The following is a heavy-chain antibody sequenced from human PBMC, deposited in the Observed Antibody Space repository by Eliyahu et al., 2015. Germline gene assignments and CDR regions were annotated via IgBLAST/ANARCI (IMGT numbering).Heavy chain of an antibody. CDR1: GGSISSGGYY. J-gene: IGHJ1*01. V-gene: IGHV4-31*03. D-gene: IGHD2-15*01. CDR2: IYYSGST. CDR3: ARAQLYCSGGSCYKDKYFQH. Sequence: QVQLQESGPGLVKPSQTLSLTCTVSGGSISSGGYYWXWIRQHPGKGLEWIGYIYYSGSTYYNPSLKSRVTISVDTSKNQFSLKLSSVTAADTAVYYCARAQLYCSGGSCYKDKYFQHWGQGTLVTVSS.